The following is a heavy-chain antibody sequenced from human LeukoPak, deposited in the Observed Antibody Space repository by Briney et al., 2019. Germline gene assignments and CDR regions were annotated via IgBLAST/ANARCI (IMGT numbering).Heavy chain of an antibody. D-gene: IGHD2-2*01. Sequence: GGSLRLSCAASGFTFSSYSMKWVRQAPGKGLEWVSSISSSSSYIYYADSVKGRFTISRDNAKNSLYLQMNSLRAEDTAVYYCARGVVPAALNWFDPWGQGTLVTVSS. J-gene: IGHJ5*02. CDR1: GFTFSSYS. V-gene: IGHV3-21*01. CDR3: ARGVVPAALNWFDP. CDR2: ISSSSSYI.